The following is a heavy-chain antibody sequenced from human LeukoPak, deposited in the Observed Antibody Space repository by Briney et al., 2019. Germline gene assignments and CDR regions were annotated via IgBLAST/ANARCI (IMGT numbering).Heavy chain of an antibody. J-gene: IGHJ4*02. V-gene: IGHV3-23*01. Sequence: PGGSLRLSCAASGFTFSSYAMSWVRQAPGKGLEWVSAISGSGGSTYCADSVKGRFTISRDNAKNSLYLQMNSLRAEDTAVYYCARAMGEYSSSPFDYWGQGTLVTVSS. CDR1: GFTFSSYA. CDR2: ISGSGGST. D-gene: IGHD6-6*01. CDR3: ARAMGEYSSSPFDY.